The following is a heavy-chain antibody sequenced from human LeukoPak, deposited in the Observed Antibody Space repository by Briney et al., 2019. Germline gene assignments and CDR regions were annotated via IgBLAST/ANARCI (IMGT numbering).Heavy chain of an antibody. Sequence: GGSLRLSCAASGFTFSSYWMSWVRQAPGKGLEWVANIKQDGSEKYYVDSVKGRFSISRDNAKNSLYLQMNSLRAEDTAVYYCAREPVDTAMVFYYYYYMDVWGKGTTVTISS. D-gene: IGHD5-18*01. CDR3: AREPVDTAMVFYYYYYMDV. J-gene: IGHJ6*03. CDR1: GFTFSSYW. V-gene: IGHV3-7*01. CDR2: IKQDGSEK.